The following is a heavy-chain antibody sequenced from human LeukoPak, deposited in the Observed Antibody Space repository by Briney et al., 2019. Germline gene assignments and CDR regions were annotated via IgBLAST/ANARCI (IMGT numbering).Heavy chain of an antibody. Sequence: SETLSLTCAVYGGSFSGYFWSWIRQPPGKGLEWIGEINRGGSTNNNPSLKSRVTISVDTSKNQFSLKLTSVTAADTAVYYCAGKAVAGPYFDYWGQGTLVTVSS. CDR3: AGKAVAGPYFDY. CDR2: INRGGST. CDR1: GGSFSGYF. J-gene: IGHJ4*02. V-gene: IGHV4-34*01. D-gene: IGHD6-19*01.